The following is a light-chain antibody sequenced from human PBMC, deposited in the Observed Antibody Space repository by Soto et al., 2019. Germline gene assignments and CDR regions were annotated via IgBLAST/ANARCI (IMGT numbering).Light chain of an antibody. J-gene: IGKJ1*01. V-gene: IGKV3-20*01. Sequence: EIVLTQSPVTLSLSPGERATLSCRASRSFASSYLGWYQQKPGQAPRLLIYAASTRATGIPDRFSGSGSATDFTLTISRLEPEDFAVYYCQQSLNPKTFGQGTKVEIK. CDR3: QQSLNPKT. CDR2: AAS. CDR1: RSFASSY.